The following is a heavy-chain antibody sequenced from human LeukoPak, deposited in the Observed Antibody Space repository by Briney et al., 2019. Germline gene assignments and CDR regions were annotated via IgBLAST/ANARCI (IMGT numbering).Heavy chain of an antibody. CDR2: IGYDGSNK. D-gene: IGHD3-22*01. J-gene: IGHJ4*02. CDR3: ARDRSQYYYGSSGYGDFDY. Sequence: PGGSLRLSCAASGFTFSSYVMHWVRRAPGKGLEWVAVIGYDGSNKVYADSVKGRFTISRDNPKSTVFLQMNSLRAEDTAVYYCARDRSQYYYGSSGYGDFDYWGQGTLVTVSS. V-gene: IGHV3-33*01. CDR1: GFTFSSYV.